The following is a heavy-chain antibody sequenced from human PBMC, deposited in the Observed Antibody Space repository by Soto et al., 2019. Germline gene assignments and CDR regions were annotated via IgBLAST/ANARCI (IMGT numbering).Heavy chain of an antibody. J-gene: IGHJ4*02. D-gene: IGHD3-9*01. Sequence: SETLSLTCTVSGGSISSYYWSWIRQPPGKGLEWIGYIYYSGSTNYNPSLKSRVTISVDTSKNQFSLKLSSVTAADTAVYYCARDPAPYDILTGSKYPRGFDYWGQGTLVTVSS. CDR1: GGSISSYY. V-gene: IGHV4-59*01. CDR2: IYYSGST. CDR3: ARDPAPYDILTGSKYPRGFDY.